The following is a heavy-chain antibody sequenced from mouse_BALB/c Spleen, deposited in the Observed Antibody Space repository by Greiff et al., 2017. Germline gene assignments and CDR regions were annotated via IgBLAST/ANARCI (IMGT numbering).Heavy chain of an antibody. V-gene: IGHV1-14*01. J-gene: IGHJ4*01. D-gene: IGHD2-3*01. CDR3: ATYDGYYDYAMDY. CDR2: INPYNDGT. Sequence: EVQLQQSGPELVKPGASVKMSCKASGYTFTSYVMHWVKQKPGQGLEWIGYINPYNDGTKYNEKFKGKATLTSDKSSSTAYMELSSLTSEDSAVYYCATYDGYYDYAMDYWGQGTSVTVSS. CDR1: GYTFTSYV.